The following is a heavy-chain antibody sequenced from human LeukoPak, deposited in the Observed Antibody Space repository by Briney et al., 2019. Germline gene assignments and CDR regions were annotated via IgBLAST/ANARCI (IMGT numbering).Heavy chain of an antibody. Sequence: SETLSLTCAVYGGSFSGYYWSWIRQPPGKGLEWIGEINHSENTNYNPSLKSRVTISVDTSKNQFSLKLSSVTAADTAVHYCARALFPYGDFDYWGQGTLVTVSS. J-gene: IGHJ4*02. CDR1: GGSFSGYY. V-gene: IGHV4-34*01. CDR3: ARALFPYGDFDY. D-gene: IGHD4-17*01. CDR2: INHSENT.